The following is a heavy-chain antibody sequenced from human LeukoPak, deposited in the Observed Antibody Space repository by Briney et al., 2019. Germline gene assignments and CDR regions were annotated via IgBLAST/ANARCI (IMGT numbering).Heavy chain of an antibody. Sequence: GASVKVSCKASGGTFSSYAISWVRQAPGQGLEWMGGIIPIFGTANYAQKFQGRVTITADESTSTAYMELSSLRSEDTAVYYCARDEAAVTPVDYWGQGTLVTVSS. V-gene: IGHV1-69*13. CDR3: ARDEAAVTPVDY. CDR2: IIPIFGTA. CDR1: GGTFSSYA. J-gene: IGHJ4*02. D-gene: IGHD2-15*01.